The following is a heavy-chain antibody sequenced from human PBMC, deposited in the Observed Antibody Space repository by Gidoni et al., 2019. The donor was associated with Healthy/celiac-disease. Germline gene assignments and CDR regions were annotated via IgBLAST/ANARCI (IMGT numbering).Heavy chain of an antibody. J-gene: IGHJ4*02. Sequence: EVQLVESGGGLVQPGGSLRLSCSASGFTFSSYAMHWVRQAPGKGLEYVSAISSNGGSTYYADSVKGRFTISRDNSKNTLYLQMSSLRAEDTAVYYCVNHEAGIAAAGTVYWGQGTLVTVSS. CDR2: ISSNGGST. V-gene: IGHV3-64D*06. CDR1: GFTFSSYA. CDR3: VNHEAGIAAAGTVY. D-gene: IGHD6-13*01.